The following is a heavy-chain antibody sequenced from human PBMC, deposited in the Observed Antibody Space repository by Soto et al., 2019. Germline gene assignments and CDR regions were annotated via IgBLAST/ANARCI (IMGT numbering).Heavy chain of an antibody. V-gene: IGHV1-18*01. CDR1: GYTFTSYG. CDR3: ARDSTYPIVVVPAAIDY. J-gene: IGHJ4*02. Sequence: ASVKVSCKASGYTFTSYGISWVRQAPGQGFEWMGWSSAYNGNTNYAQKLQGRVTMTTDTSTNTAYMELNSLRAEDTAVYYCARDSTYPIVVVPAAIDYWGQGTLVTVSS. CDR2: SSAYNGNT. D-gene: IGHD2-2*01.